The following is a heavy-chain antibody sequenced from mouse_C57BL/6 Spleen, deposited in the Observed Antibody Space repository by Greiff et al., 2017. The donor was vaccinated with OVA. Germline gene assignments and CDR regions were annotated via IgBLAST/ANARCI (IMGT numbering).Heavy chain of an antibody. V-gene: IGHV1-5*01. CDR3: TRRAYSNYPHYYAMDY. CDR2: IYPGNSDT. CDR1: GYTFTSYW. Sequence: VQLQQSGTVLARPGASVKMSCKTSGYTFTSYWMHWVKQRPGPGLEWIGAIYPGNSDTSYNQKFKGKAKLTAVTSASTAYMELSSLTNEDSAVYYCTRRAYSNYPHYYAMDYWGQGTSVTVSS. J-gene: IGHJ4*01. D-gene: IGHD2-5*01.